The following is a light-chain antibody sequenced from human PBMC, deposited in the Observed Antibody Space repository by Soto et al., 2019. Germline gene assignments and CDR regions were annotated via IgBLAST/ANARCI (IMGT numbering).Light chain of an antibody. V-gene: IGKV1-5*03. CDR2: KAS. Sequence: DIQMTQSPSTLSASVGDRVTITCRASQSISSWLAWYQQKPGKAPKLLIYKASSLESGVLSRFCGGGSETEVTHTIRSLQPDDFATYYCQQYNNYPWTFGQGTKVEIK. J-gene: IGKJ1*01. CDR3: QQYNNYPWT. CDR1: QSISSW.